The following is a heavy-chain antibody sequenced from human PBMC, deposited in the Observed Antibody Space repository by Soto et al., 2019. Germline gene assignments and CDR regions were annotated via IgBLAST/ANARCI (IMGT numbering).Heavy chain of an antibody. CDR2: IYYSGST. V-gene: IGHV4-59*01. CDR3: ARCWGLVFDY. CDR1: GGSISSYY. J-gene: IGHJ4*02. Sequence: QVQLQESGPGLVKPSETLSLTCTVSGGSISSYYWSWIRQPPGKGLEWIGYIYYSGSTNYNPSLKSRVTISVDTSKNQFSLKLSSVTAEDAAVYYCARCWGLVFDYWGQGTLVTVSS. D-gene: IGHD3-16*01.